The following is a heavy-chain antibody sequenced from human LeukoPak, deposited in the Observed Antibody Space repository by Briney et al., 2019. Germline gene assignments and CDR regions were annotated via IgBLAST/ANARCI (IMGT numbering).Heavy chain of an antibody. Sequence: GESLKISCKGSGYSFTTYWIAWVRQMPGKGLEWMGVIYPGDSDTRYSPSFQGQVTLSADKSISTAYLQWSSLKASDTAMYYCARHLRLWQNWFDPWGQGTLVTVSS. D-gene: IGHD5-18*01. CDR1: GYSFTTYW. V-gene: IGHV5-51*01. J-gene: IGHJ5*02. CDR2: IYPGDSDT. CDR3: ARHLRLWQNWFDP.